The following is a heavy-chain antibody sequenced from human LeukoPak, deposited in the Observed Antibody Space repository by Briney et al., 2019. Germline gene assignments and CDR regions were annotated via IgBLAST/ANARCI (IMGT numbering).Heavy chain of an antibody. D-gene: IGHD3-10*01. CDR2: ISGSSGST. CDR3: AKDHYYGSGSFDY. CDR1: GFTFKSYA. J-gene: IGHJ4*02. Sequence: GGSLRLSCVASGFTFKSYAMSWVRQAPGKGLDWVSAISGSSGSTYYADSVKGRFTFSRDNSKNALYLQMNSLRAEDTAVYYCAKDHYYGSGSFDYWGQGTLVTVSS. V-gene: IGHV3-23*01.